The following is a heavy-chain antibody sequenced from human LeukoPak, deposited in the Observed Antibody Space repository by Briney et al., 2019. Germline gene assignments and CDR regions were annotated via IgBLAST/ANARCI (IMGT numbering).Heavy chain of an antibody. CDR1: GFTFDDYA. Sequence: GGSLRLSCAASGFTFDDYAMHWVRQAPGKGLEWVSLISWDGGSTYYADSVKGRFTISRDNSKNSLYLQMNSLRAEDTALYYCAKDKIAVAGQEGGEYYYYYYYMDVWGKGTTVTVSS. CDR3: AKDKIAVAGQEGGEYYYYYYYMDV. V-gene: IGHV3-43D*03. J-gene: IGHJ6*03. D-gene: IGHD6-19*01. CDR2: ISWDGGST.